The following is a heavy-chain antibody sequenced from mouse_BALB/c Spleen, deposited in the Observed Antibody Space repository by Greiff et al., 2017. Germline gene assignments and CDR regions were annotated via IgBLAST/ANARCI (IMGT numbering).Heavy chain of an antibody. D-gene: IGHD3-1*01. CDR2: IDPSDSET. V-gene: IGHV1S127*01. Sequence: QVQLQQSGPQLVRPGASVKISCKASGYAFTSYWMPWVKQRPGQGLEWIGMIDPSDSETRLNQKFKDKATLTVDKSSSTAYMQLSSPTSEDSAVYYCARGREARAPYAMDYWGQGTSVTVSS. J-gene: IGHJ4*01. CDR3: ARGREARAPYAMDY. CDR1: GYAFTSYW.